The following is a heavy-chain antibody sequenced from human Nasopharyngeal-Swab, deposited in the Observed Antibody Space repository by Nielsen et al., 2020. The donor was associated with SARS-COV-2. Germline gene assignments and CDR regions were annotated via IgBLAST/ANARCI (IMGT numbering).Heavy chain of an antibody. CDR2: IRSGTDVETI. J-gene: IGHJ4*01. CDR3: TTGPAAFLFIPYFFEN. CDR1: GLTFNSAW. Sequence: GESLKISCAASGLTFNSAWMNWVRQAPGKGLEWVCRIRSGTDVETIDFAAPVKGRFTISRDDSKNTLSLQMNSLKPEDTSVYFCTTGPAAFLFIPYFFENWGHGTLVTVSS. D-gene: IGHD2-21*01. V-gene: IGHV3-15*01.